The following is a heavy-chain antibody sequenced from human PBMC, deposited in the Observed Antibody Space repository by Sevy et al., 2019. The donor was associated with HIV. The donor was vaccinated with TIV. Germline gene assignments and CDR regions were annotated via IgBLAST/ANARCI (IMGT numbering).Heavy chain of an antibody. CDR2: ISISGGST. J-gene: IGHJ6*02. D-gene: IGHD2-2*01. Sequence: GGSLRLSCAASRFTFSNYAMRWVRQAPGKGPEWVSGISISGGSTYYADSVKGRFTISRDNSKNTLYLQMNSLRADDTAVYYCAKVLLSTDDYYFYSAMDVWGQGTTVTVSS. V-gene: IGHV3-23*01. CDR1: RFTFSNYA. CDR3: AKVLLSTDDYYFYSAMDV.